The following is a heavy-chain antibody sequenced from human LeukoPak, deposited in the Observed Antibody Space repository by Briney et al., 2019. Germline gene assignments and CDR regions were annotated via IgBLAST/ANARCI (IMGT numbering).Heavy chain of an antibody. CDR1: GVSFSGYY. CDR3: ARLCGGGYGSGWYSGYYYIDV. V-gene: IGHV4-34*01. J-gene: IGHJ6*03. Sequence: SETLSLTCAVYGVSFSGYYWSWIRQPPGKGLEWIGEINHSGSTNYNPSLKSRVTISVDTSKNQFSLKLSSVTAADTAVYYCARLCGGGYGSGWYSGYYYIDVWGKGTTVTVSS. D-gene: IGHD6-19*01. CDR2: INHSGST.